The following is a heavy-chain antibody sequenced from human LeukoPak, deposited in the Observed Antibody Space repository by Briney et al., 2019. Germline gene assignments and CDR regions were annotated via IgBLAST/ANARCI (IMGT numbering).Heavy chain of an antibody. D-gene: IGHD3-16*01. V-gene: IGHV3-7*03. CDR2: INHNGNVN. CDR3: ARGGGLDV. Sequence: GGSLRLSCAASGFTFNTYTMNWARQAPGKGLEGVASINHNGNVNYNVDSVKGRFTIHRDNAKKPLSLQRSNLRAEDTAVYFCARGGGLDVWGQGATVTVSS. J-gene: IGHJ6*02. CDR1: GFTFNTYT.